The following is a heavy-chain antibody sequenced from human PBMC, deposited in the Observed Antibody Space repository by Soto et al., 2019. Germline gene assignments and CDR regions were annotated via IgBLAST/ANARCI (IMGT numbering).Heavy chain of an antibody. J-gene: IGHJ4*02. V-gene: IGHV1-18*01. Sequence: QVQLVQSGAEVKKPGASVKVSCKASGYTFTNYGISWIRQAPGQGLEWMGWISAYNGNKNYAQKFQGRVTMTTDASMFTAYMELRSLTSDDTAVYYCARDGYYIPTFDHWGQGSLVTVSS. D-gene: IGHD1-26*01. CDR1: GYTFTNYG. CDR3: ARDGYYIPTFDH. CDR2: ISAYNGNK.